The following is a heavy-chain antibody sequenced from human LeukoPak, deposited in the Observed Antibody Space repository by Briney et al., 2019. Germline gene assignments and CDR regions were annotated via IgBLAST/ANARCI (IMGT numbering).Heavy chain of an antibody. CDR1: GFTFSSYS. J-gene: IGHJ4*02. V-gene: IGHV3-48*04. CDR3: ARDSSLLSLTYYFDY. D-gene: IGHD2-8*01. Sequence: PGGSLRLSCAASGFTFSSYSMNWVRQAPGKGLEWVSYISSSSSTIYYADSVKGRFTISRDNAKNSLYLQMNSLRAEDTAVYYCARDSSLLSLTYYFDYWGQGTLVTVSS. CDR2: ISSSSSTI.